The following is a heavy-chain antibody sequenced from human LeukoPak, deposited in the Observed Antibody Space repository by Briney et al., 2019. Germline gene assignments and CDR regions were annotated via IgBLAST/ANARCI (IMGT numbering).Heavy chain of an antibody. D-gene: IGHD3-10*01. CDR1: GFTFSSYS. Sequence: GGSLRLSCAASGFTFSSYSMNWVRQAPGKGLEWVSYISSASNTIYYADSVKGRFTISRDNAKNSLYLQMNSLRAEDTAVYYCARDGWFGDYNWFDPWSQGTLVTVSS. J-gene: IGHJ5*02. V-gene: IGHV3-48*01. CDR2: ISSASNTI. CDR3: ARDGWFGDYNWFDP.